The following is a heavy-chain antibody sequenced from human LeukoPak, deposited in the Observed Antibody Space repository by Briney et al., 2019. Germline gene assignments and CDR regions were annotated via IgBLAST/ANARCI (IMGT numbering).Heavy chain of an antibody. CDR3: ARMVWAAMAN. J-gene: IGHJ4*02. V-gene: IGHV3-53*04. CDR2: MYSNGTT. Sequence: PGGSLRLSCAASGFPVSSNYISWVRQAPGKGLEWLPVMYSNGTTHYADSVKGRLTVSRHNSKNTLYLQMNSLRHEDTALYYCARMVWAAMANWGQGTRVTVSS. D-gene: IGHD5-18*01. CDR1: GFPVSSNY.